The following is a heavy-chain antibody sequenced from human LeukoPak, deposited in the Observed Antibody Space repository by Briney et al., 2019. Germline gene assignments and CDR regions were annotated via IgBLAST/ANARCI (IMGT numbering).Heavy chain of an antibody. CDR3: ARDTQPGIAAAGYFDY. J-gene: IGHJ4*02. Sequence: GGSLRLSCAASQFIFSTYAMSWVRQAPGKGLEWVSGITSSGGSTYYADSVKGRFTISRDNAKNSLYLQMNSLRAEDTAVYYCARDTQPGIAAAGYFDYWGQGTLVTVSS. CDR1: QFIFSTYA. D-gene: IGHD6-13*01. CDR2: ITSSGGST. V-gene: IGHV3-23*01.